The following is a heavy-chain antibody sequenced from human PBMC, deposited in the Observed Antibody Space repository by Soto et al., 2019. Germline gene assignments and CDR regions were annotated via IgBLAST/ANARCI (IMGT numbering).Heavy chain of an antibody. CDR1: GFTFSSYS. CDR3: ARVVLLFGEPSPLDI. D-gene: IGHD3-10*01. J-gene: IGHJ3*02. CDR2: ISSSSSTI. Sequence: EVQLVESGGGLVQPGGSLRLSCAASGFTFSSYSMNWVRQAPGKGLEWVSYISSSSSTIYYADSVKGRFTISRDNAKNSLYLQMNSLRAEDTAVYYCARVVLLFGEPSPLDIWGQGTMVTVSS. V-gene: IGHV3-48*01.